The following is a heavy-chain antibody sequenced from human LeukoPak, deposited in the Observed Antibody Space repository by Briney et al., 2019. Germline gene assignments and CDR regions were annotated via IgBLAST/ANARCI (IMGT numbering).Heavy chain of an antibody. V-gene: IGHV4-34*01. J-gene: IGHJ3*02. CDR1: GGSFSGYY. CDR3: ARDLYYDFWSGYYTGRVGAFDI. Sequence: SETLSLTCAVYGGSFSGYYWSWIRQPPGKGLEWIGEINHSGSTYYNPSLKSRVTISVDTSKNQFSLKLSSVTAADTAVYYCARDLYYDFWSGYYTGRVGAFDIWGQGTMVTVSS. D-gene: IGHD3-3*01. CDR2: INHSGST.